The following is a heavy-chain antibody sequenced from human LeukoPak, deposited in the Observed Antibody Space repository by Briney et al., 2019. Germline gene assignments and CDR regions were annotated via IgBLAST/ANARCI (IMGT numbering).Heavy chain of an antibody. Sequence: PSETLSLTCTVSGGSISSYYWSWIRQPPGKGLEWIGYIYYSGSTNYNPSLKSRVTISVDTSKNQFSLKLSSVTAADTAVYYCARGALLRYFDWLLPDNWFDPWGQGTLVTVSS. J-gene: IGHJ5*02. CDR2: IYYSGST. V-gene: IGHV4-59*12. CDR1: GGSISSYY. CDR3: ARGALLRYFDWLLPDNWFDP. D-gene: IGHD3-9*01.